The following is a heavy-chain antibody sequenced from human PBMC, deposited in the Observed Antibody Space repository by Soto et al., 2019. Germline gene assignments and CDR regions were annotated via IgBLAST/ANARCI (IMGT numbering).Heavy chain of an antibody. D-gene: IGHD1-26*01. Sequence: CKASGYIFSNYYIHWVRQAPGQGLEWMGIINPSGSSTRYAQNFQGRVTMTRDTSSNTVYMELSSLRFEDTAVYYCARDVGDSGSHWFDSWGQGSLVTVSS. J-gene: IGHJ5*01. CDR3: ARDVGDSGSHWFDS. V-gene: IGHV1-46*01. CDR1: GYIFSNYY. CDR2: INPSGSST.